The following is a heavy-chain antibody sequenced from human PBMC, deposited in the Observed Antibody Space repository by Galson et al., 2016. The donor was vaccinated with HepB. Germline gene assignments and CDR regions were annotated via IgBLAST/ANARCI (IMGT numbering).Heavy chain of an antibody. J-gene: IGHJ4*02. D-gene: IGHD5-18*01. V-gene: IGHV3-30*03. CDR2: ISSDKSYK. CDR1: GFSFRSYG. CDR3: ARDTVRGYDYGGPVDY. Sequence: SLRLSCAASGFSFRSYGMHWVRQAPGKGLEWVAVISSDKSYKYYADSVKGRFTISRDNSKNTLYLQMNSLRAEDTAVYYCARDTVRGYDYGGPVDYWGQGTLVTVSS.